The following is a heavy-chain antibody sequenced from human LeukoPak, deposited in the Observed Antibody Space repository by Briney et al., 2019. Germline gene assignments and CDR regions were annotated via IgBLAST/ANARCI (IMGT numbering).Heavy chain of an antibody. CDR1: GGSISSYY. J-gene: IGHJ4*02. V-gene: IGHV4-59*01. D-gene: IGHD5-18*01. CDR3: VTNSYGLASFDY. CDR2: IYYSGST. Sequence: SETLSLTCTVSGGSISSYYWSWIRQPPGKGLEWIGYIYYSGSTNYNPSLKSRVTISVDTSKNQFSLKLSSVTAADAAVYYCVTNSYGLASFDYWGQGTLVTVSS.